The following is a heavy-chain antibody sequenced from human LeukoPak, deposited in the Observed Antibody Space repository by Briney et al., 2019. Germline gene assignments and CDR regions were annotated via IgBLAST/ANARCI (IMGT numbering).Heavy chain of an antibody. V-gene: IGHV4-39*01. Sequence: PGGSLRLSCAASGFTFSSYAMSWVRQAPGKGLEWIGSIYYSGSTYYNPSLKSRVTISADTSKKQVSLKLSSVIAADTAVYYCARTLIPTRYFDYWGQGTLVTVSS. CDR3: ARTLIPTRYFDY. J-gene: IGHJ4*02. CDR2: IYYSGST. D-gene: IGHD3-22*01. CDR1: GFTFSSYA.